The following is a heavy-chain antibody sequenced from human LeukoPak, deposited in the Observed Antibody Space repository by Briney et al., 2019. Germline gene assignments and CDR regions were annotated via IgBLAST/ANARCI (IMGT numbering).Heavy chain of an antibody. Sequence: GGSLRLSCAASGFTFSSYEMNWVRQAPGKGLEWVSYISSSGSTIYYADSVKGRFTISRDNSKNTLYLQMNSLRAEDTAVYYCYSMIVVEIRVINDYWGQGTLVTVSS. CDR3: YSMIVVEIRVINDY. J-gene: IGHJ4*02. V-gene: IGHV3-48*03. D-gene: IGHD3-22*01. CDR1: GFTFSSYE. CDR2: ISSSGSTI.